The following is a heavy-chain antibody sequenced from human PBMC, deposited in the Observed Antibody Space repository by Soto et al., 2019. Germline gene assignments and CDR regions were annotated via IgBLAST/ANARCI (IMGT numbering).Heavy chain of an antibody. CDR2: VKGDGSEK. CDR1: GFTFTSYW. V-gene: IGHV3-7*01. CDR3: GRDEVRNGVGV. J-gene: IGHJ6*02. Sequence: GGSLRLSCVASGFTFTSYWMSWVRQAPGKGLEWVANVKGDGSEKKYVDSVKGRFTISRDNAHNSVSLQMNSLRAEDTALYYCGRDEVRNGVGVWGQGTTVTVSS.